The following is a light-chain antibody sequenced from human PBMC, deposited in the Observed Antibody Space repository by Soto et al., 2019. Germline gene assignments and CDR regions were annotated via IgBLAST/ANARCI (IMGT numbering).Light chain of an antibody. CDR1: LSVSSN. J-gene: IGKJ1*01. V-gene: IGKV3-15*01. CDR3: QKYNNWPQT. Sequence: EIVMTRAPATLTVSPGESATLSCRASLSVSSNLAWYQQKPGQAPRLLIYGASTRATGIPDRFSGSGSGTEFTLTISRLQSEDFAVYYCQKYNNWPQTCGQGTKGDIK. CDR2: GAS.